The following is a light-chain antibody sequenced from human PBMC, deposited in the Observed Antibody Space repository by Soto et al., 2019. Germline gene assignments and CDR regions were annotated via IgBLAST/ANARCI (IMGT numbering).Light chain of an antibody. CDR2: ETS. J-gene: IGKJ1*01. Sequence: AIRMTQSPSSLSASTGGRVTITCRASQGISSYLAWYQQKPGEAPNLLIYETSTLQSGVPSRFSGDGYGTDFTLSISSLHPEDFATYYCQQTFSLPRTFGQGTKVDIK. CDR1: QGISSY. V-gene: IGKV1-8*01. CDR3: QQTFSLPRT.